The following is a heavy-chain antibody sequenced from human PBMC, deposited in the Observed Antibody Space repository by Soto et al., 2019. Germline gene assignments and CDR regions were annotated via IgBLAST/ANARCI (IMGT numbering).Heavy chain of an antibody. CDR2: INPNSGGT. CDR3: ARVEAFGLSGWFSGGYYYYGMDV. J-gene: IGHJ6*02. CDR1: GYTFTGYY. D-gene: IGHD6-19*01. Sequence: ASVKVSCKASGYTFTGYYIHWVRQAPGQGLEWMGWINPNSGGTNYAQKFQGRVTMTRDTSISTAYMELGRLRSDDTAVYYCARVEAFGLSGWFSGGYYYYGMDVWGQGITVTVSS. V-gene: IGHV1-2*02.